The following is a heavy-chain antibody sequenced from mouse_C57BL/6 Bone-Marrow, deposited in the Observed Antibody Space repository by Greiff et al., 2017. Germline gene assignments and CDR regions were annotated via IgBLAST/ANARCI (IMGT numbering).Heavy chain of an antibody. V-gene: IGHV1-85*01. J-gene: IGHJ1*03. Sequence: QVQLQQSGPELVKPGASVKLSCKASGYTFTSYDINWVKQRPGQGLEWIGGIYPRGGSTKYNEKFKGKATLTVDTSSSTAYMERHSLTSEDSAVYFCARDYGSSYWYFDVWGTGTTVTVSS. D-gene: IGHD1-1*01. CDR3: ARDYGSSYWYFDV. CDR2: IYPRGGST. CDR1: GYTFTSYD.